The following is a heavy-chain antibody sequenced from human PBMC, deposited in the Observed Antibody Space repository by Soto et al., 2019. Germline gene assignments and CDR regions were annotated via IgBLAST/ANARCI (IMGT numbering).Heavy chain of an antibody. CDR1: GYSFTSYW. V-gene: IGHV5-51*01. CDR3: AKDSSGWSLDY. J-gene: IGHJ4*02. CDR2: MYPGDSDT. D-gene: IGHD6-19*01. Sequence: GESLKISCKASGYSFTSYWIGWVRQMPGKGLELMGIMYPGDSDTRYSPSFQGQVTISADKSISTAYLQWSSLRAEDTSVYYCAKDSSGWSLDYWGQGTLVTVSS.